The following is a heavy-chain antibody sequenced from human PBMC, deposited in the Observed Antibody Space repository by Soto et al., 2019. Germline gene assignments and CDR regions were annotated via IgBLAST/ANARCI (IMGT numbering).Heavy chain of an antibody. Sequence: GESLKISCPGSGYSLAIYWIGLVLQMPGKDLEWMGIIYPCDSDTRYSPSFQGQVTISADKSLRTAYLQWTSLKASDTALYYCARTRSFTLGFYYDGMDVWGQGTTVTVSS. V-gene: IGHV5-51*01. CDR3: ARTRSFTLGFYYDGMDV. D-gene: IGHD6-6*01. CDR2: IYPCDSDT. J-gene: IGHJ6*02. CDR1: GYSLAIYW.